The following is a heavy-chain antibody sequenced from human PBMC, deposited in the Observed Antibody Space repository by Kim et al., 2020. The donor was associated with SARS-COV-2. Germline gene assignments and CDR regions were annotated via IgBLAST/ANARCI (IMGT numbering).Heavy chain of an antibody. V-gene: IGHV4-59*09. CDR3: ARGPGGQVRGPFDI. D-gene: IGHD2-15*01. Sequence: NPSLKSRVTIAVDTSKKQCFLKLSSVTAADTAVYYCARGPGGQVRGPFDIWGQGTMVTVSS. J-gene: IGHJ3*02.